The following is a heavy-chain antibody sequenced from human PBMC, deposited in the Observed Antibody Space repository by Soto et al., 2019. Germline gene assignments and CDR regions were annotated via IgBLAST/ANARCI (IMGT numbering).Heavy chain of an antibody. CDR3: ARDKGLTTHSYYYGMDV. CDR2: IYYSGST. V-gene: IGHV4-31*03. CDR1: GGSISSGGYY. Sequence: QVQLQESGPGLVKPSQTLSLTCTVSGGSISSGGYYWSWIRQHPGKGLEWIGYIYYSGSTYYNPSLKSRVTISVDTSKKQFSLKLSSVTAADTAVYYCARDKGLTTHSYYYGMDVWGQGTTVTVSS. J-gene: IGHJ6*02. D-gene: IGHD4-4*01.